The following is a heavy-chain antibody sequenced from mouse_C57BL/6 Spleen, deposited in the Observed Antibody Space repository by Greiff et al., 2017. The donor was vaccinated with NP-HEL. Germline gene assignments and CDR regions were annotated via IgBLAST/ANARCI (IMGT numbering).Heavy chain of an antibody. CDR1: GYTFTTYP. D-gene: IGHD2-1*01. V-gene: IGHV1-47*01. J-gene: IGHJ2*01. CDR2: FHPYNDDT. Sequence: VKLVESGAELVKPGASVKMSCKASGYTFTTYPIEWMKQNHGKSLEWIGNFHPYNDDTKYNEKFKGKATFTVEKSSSTVYLELSRLTSDDSAVYYCARSRVYGNFDYWGQGTTLTVSS. CDR3: ARSRVYGNFDY.